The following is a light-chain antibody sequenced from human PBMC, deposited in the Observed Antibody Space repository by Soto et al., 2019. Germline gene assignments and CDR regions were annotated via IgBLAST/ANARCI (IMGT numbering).Light chain of an antibody. V-gene: IGKV3-20*01. Sequence: EIVLTQSPVTLSLSPGERATLSCRASQSVSSTYLAWYQQKPGQAPRLLIYDASNRATGIPARFSGSGSGTDFTLTISSLEPEDFAVYFCQHFGSSPPVIFGQGTRLEIK. CDR2: DAS. J-gene: IGKJ5*01. CDR3: QHFGSSPPVI. CDR1: QSVSSTY.